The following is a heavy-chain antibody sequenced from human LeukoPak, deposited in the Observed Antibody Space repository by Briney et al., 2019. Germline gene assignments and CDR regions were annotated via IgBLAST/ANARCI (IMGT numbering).Heavy chain of an antibody. CDR2: ISGRAGAGNT. V-gene: IGHV3-23*01. D-gene: IGHD3-22*01. CDR1: GFTISSYG. CDR3: ARDYYYDSSGEQFDY. J-gene: IGHJ4*02. Sequence: GGTLRLSCAASGFTISSYGMNWVRQAPGKGLEWVSGISGRAGAGNTYYADSVKGRFTISRDNAKNSLYLQMNSLRAEDTALYYCARDYYYDSSGEQFDYWGQGTLVTVSS.